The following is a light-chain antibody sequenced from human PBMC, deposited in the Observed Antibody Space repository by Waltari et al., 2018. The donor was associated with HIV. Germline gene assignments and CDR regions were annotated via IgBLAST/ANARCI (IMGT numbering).Light chain of an antibody. J-gene: IGKJ1*01. V-gene: IGKV1-5*03. CDR3: QQYNSYSRT. Sequence: DIQMTQSPSTLSASVGDRVTITCRASQSISSRLAWYQQKPGKAPKLLIYKASNLESGVPSRFSGSGSGTEFTLTISSLQPDDFATYYCQQYNSYSRTFGQGTKVEIK. CDR2: KAS. CDR1: QSISSR.